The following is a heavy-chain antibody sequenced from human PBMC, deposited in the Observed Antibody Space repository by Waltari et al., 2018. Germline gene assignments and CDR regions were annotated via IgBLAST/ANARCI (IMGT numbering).Heavy chain of an antibody. CDR1: GFTFSSYG. V-gene: IGHV3-33*01. CDR3: ARGAIAAAGAFDI. Sequence: QVQLVESGGGVVQPGRSLRLSCAASGFTFSSYGMHWVRQAPGKGLEWVAVRWYDGSNKYYADSVKGRFTISRDNSKNTLYLQMNSLRAEDTAVYYCARGAIAAAGAFDIWGQGTMVTVSS. J-gene: IGHJ3*02. D-gene: IGHD6-13*01. CDR2: RWYDGSNK.